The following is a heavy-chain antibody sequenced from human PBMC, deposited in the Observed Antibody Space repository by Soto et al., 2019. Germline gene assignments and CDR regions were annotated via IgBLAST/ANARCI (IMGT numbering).Heavy chain of an antibody. CDR1: GFTFSSYE. V-gene: IGHV3-48*03. Sequence: DVQLVESGGGLVQPGGSLRLSCADSGFTFSSYEMNWVRQAPGKGLEWVSYISSSGSTIYYADSVKGRFTISRDNAKNSLYLQMNSLRAEDTDVYYCARGYTSGWYYFDYWGQGTLVTVSS. CDR3: ARGYTSGWYYFDY. J-gene: IGHJ4*02. D-gene: IGHD6-19*01. CDR2: ISSSGSTI.